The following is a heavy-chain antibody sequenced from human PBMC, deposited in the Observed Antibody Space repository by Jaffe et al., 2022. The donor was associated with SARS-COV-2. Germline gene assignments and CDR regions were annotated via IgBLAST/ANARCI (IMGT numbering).Heavy chain of an antibody. V-gene: IGHV7-4-1*02. CDR2: IYTNSGNA. Sequence: QVQLVQSGSELKKPGASVKVSCKASGYTFTRYTINWVRQAPGQGLEWMGWIYTNSGNAAYAQGFTGRFVFSLDTSVNTAYLQISSLEAEDTAVYYCARLGISTWERDFFFDYWGQGTLVTVSS. CDR1: GYTFTRYT. D-gene: IGHD6-13*01. J-gene: IGHJ4*02. CDR3: ARLGISTWERDFFFDY.